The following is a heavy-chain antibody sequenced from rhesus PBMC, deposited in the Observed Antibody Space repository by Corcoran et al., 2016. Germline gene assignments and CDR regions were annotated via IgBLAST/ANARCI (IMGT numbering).Heavy chain of an antibody. V-gene: IGHV4-122*02. D-gene: IGHD3-28*01. Sequence: QVQLQESGPGLVKPSETLSLTCAVSGYSISSGYYWSWIRQPPGKGLEWLGYITYSGSTDYNPSLNGRVTTSRDTSKNQFSLKLSSVTAADTAVYYCARDLAGYYGSGLGYWGQGVLVTVSS. J-gene: IGHJ4*01. CDR3: ARDLAGYYGSGLGY. CDR2: ITYSGST. CDR1: GYSISSGYY.